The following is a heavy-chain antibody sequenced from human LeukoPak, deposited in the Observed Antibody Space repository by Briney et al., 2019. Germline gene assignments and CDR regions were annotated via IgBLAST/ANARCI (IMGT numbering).Heavy chain of an antibody. D-gene: IGHD6-13*01. CDR1: GGSISSSSYY. J-gene: IGHJ4*02. CDR3: AGGPGYSSSWVVS. CDR2: IYYSGST. V-gene: IGHV4-39*01. Sequence: SETLSLTCTVSGGSISSSSYYWGWIRQPPGKGLEWIGGIYYSGSTYYNPSLKSRVTISVDTSKNQFSLKLSSVTAADTAVYYCAGGPGYSSSWVVSWGQGTLVTVSS.